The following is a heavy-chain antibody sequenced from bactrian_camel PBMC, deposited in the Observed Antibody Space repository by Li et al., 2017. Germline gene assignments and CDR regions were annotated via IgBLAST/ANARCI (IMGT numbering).Heavy chain of an antibody. CDR1: EYTRDYC. V-gene: IGHV3S1*01. J-gene: IGHJ6*01. CDR2: INSDGWTA. Sequence: HVQLVESGGGLEQAGGSLTLSCVASEYTRDYCMGWSRQAPGKEREGVASINSDGWTAYGDSVKGRFTISQDAATKVLYLHMNDLKPEDTAIYYCATDSPAACEYCSGGYCSLLLGYWGQGTQVTVS. CDR3: ATDSPAACEYCSGGYCSLLLGY. D-gene: IGHD2*01.